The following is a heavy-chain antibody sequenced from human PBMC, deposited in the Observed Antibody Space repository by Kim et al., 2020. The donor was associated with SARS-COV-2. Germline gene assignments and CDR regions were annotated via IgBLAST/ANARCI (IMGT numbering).Heavy chain of an antibody. Sequence: GTTAAQSCQGRVTMTRDTSISTVYMELSSLRSYDTAVYYCARGPATGDFDYWGQGTLVTVSS. D-gene: IGHD7-27*01. CDR2: GT. CDR3: ARGPATGDFDY. V-gene: IGHV1-2*02. J-gene: IGHJ4*02.